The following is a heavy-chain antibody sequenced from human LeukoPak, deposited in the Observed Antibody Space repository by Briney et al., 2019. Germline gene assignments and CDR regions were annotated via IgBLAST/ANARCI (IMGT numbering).Heavy chain of an antibody. CDR3: ARAKLYYYGSGSYSCYFDY. CDR1: GGTFSSYA. J-gene: IGHJ4*02. Sequence: SCKASGGTFSSYAISWVRQAPGKGLEWVANIKQDGSEKYYVDSVKGRFTISRDNAKNSLYLQMNSLRAEDTAVYYCARAKLYYYGSGSYSCYFDYWGQGTLVTVSS. V-gene: IGHV3-7*01. D-gene: IGHD3-10*01. CDR2: IKQDGSEK.